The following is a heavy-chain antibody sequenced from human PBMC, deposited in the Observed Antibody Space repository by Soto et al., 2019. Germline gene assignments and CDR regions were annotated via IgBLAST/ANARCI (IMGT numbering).Heavy chain of an antibody. V-gene: IGHV4-39*07. CDR1: GGSISGSYYY. Sequence: SETLSLTCAVSGGSISGSYYYWGWLRQSPGKGPEWIGSVFYTGFTSYNPSLESRVSVSVDTSKNQFSLKVSSVTAADTAVYYCAREDSTEGGMDVWGQGTTVTVSS. CDR2: VFYTGFT. D-gene: IGHD4-17*01. J-gene: IGHJ6*02. CDR3: AREDSTEGGMDV.